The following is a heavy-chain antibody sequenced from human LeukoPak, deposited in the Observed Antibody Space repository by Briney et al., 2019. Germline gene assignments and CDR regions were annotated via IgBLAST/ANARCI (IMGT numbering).Heavy chain of an antibody. CDR3: ARAPITGTTLGAFDI. CDR2: ITSSSSYI. CDR1: GFTFRSYT. D-gene: IGHD1-7*01. V-gene: IGHV3-21*01. J-gene: IGHJ3*02. Sequence: GGSLRLSCAASGFTFRSYTMNWVRQAPGKGLEWVSSITSSSSYIYYADPVKGRFTISRDNAKNSLYLQLNSLRAEDTAVYYCARAPITGTTLGAFDIWGQGTMVTVSS.